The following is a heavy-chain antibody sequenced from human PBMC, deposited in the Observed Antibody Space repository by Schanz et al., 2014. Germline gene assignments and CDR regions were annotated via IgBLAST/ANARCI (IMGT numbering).Heavy chain of an antibody. CDR2: ISAYYGHT. D-gene: IGHD3-10*01. CDR1: GYTFISYG. Sequence: QVQLVQSGAEVKKPGASVKVSCKASGYTFISYGIKWVRQAPGQGLEWMGWISAYYGHTDYAQKLQGRVTLTTDTSTSTAYMELRNLRSDDTALYYCARAKRFGDMDVWGQGTTVSVSS. V-gene: IGHV1-18*01. J-gene: IGHJ6*02. CDR3: ARAKRFGDMDV.